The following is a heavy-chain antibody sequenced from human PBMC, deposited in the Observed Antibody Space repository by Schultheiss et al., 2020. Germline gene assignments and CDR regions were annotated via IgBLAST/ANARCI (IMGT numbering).Heavy chain of an antibody. Sequence: WASMRLSCAAFGFTFRSYNMNWVRQAPGKGLEWVSYISRGSTTIYYADSVKGQFTISRDDAKNSLYLQMDSLRAEDTAIYYCATGRVGRDYWGQGTLVTVAS. CDR2: ISRGSTTI. V-gene: IGHV3-48*01. CDR1: GFTFRSYN. CDR3: ATGRVGRDY. J-gene: IGHJ4*02. D-gene: IGHD2-2*01.